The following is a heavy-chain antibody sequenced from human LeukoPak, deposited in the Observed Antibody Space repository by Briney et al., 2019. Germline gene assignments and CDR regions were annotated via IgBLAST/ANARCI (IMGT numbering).Heavy chain of an antibody. V-gene: IGHV1-46*01. Sequence: ASVKVSCMASGYTFTSHFMHWVRQAPGQGLEWMGIINPRGGSTSYTQKFQGRVTMTRDTSTSTVYMELSSLRSEDTAVYYCASTVTTSGQERGDAFDIWGQGTMVTVSS. D-gene: IGHD4-17*01. CDR2: INPRGGST. CDR1: GYTFTSHF. J-gene: IGHJ3*02. CDR3: ASTVTTSGQERGDAFDI.